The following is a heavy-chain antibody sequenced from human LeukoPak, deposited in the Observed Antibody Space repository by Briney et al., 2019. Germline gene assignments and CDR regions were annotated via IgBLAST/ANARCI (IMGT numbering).Heavy chain of an antibody. CDR2: VSFDGDNK. V-gene: IGHV3-30-3*01. CDR1: GLTFSSYA. CDR3: ARDWTLNY. Sequence: GGSLRLSCAASGLTFSSYAMHWVRQAPGKGLEWVAVVSFDGDNKYYADSVKDRFTISRDSSQNTLYLQLNRLRAEDTAVYYCARDWTLNYWGQGTLVTVSS. J-gene: IGHJ4*02. D-gene: IGHD3/OR15-3a*01.